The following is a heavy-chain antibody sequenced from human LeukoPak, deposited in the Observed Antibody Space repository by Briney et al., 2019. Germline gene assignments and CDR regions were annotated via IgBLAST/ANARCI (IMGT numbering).Heavy chain of an antibody. CDR3: ARVNPNRNAFDL. CDR2: INKDGSEE. V-gene: IGHV3-7*01. J-gene: IGHJ3*01. Sequence: GGSLRLSCAASGFTLNRYLLSWVRQAPGRGLEWVANINKDGSEENYLDSVKGRFTVSRDNAKNTLYLQMNSLRGEDTAVYYCARVNPNRNAFDLWGQGTMVTISS. CDR1: GFTLNRYL. D-gene: IGHD1-14*01.